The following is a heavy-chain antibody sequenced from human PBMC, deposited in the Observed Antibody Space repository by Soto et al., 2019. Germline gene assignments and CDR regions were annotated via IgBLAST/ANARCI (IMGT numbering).Heavy chain of an antibody. CDR2: MNPNSGNT. J-gene: IGHJ6*02. CDR1: GYTFTSYD. CDR3: ARGLSGMTLGGYYYYYYYSMNV. V-gene: IGHV1-8*01. Sequence: ASVKVSCKASGYTFTSYDIKWVRQATGQGLEWMGWMNPNSGNTGYAQKFQGRVTMTRNTSISTAYMELRSLRSEDTAVYYFARGLSGMTLGGYYYYYYYSMNVWGQGTTVTVSS. D-gene: IGHD2-2*03.